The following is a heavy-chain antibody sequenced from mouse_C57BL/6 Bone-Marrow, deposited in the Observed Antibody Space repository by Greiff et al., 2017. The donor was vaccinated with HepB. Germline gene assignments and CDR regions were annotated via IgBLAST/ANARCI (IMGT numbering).Heavy chain of an antibody. Sequence: EVQLQESGTVLARPGASVTMSCKTSGYTFTSYWMHWVKQSPGQGLEWIGAIYPGTSDTSYNQKFKGKAKLTAVTSASTAYMELSSLTNDDSAVYCCTRGPPLLRNYWGQGTTLTVSS. V-gene: IGHV1-5*01. D-gene: IGHD1-2*01. J-gene: IGHJ2*01. CDR1: GYTFTSYW. CDR2: IYPGTSDT. CDR3: TRGPPLLRNY.